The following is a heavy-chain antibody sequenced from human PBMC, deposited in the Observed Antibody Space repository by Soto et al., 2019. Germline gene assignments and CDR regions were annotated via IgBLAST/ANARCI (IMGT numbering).Heavy chain of an antibody. Sequence: SETLSLTCTVSGGSITSYYWSWIRQPPGKGLEWIGYIYYSGSTNYNPSLKSRVTISVDTSKNQFYLKLSSVTAADTAVYYCARQDSSGLYYFDYWGQGTLVTVSS. V-gene: IGHV4-59*08. D-gene: IGHD6-19*01. CDR1: GGSITSYY. CDR3: ARQDSSGLYYFDY. J-gene: IGHJ4*02. CDR2: IYYSGST.